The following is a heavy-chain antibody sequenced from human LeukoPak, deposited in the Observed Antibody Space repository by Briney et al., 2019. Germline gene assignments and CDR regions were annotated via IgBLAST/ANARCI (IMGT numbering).Heavy chain of an antibody. CDR1: GFNFSSYW. V-gene: IGHV3-7*04. J-gene: IGHJ4*02. CDR2: IKQDGSEK. CDR3: ARDYAGGWHHFDS. D-gene: IGHD6-19*01. Sequence: PGGSLTLSCASSGFNFSSYWLSWVRQTLGKGPELVANIKQDGSEKYYVDSVKGRFTISRDNAKDSLYLQMDSLRAEDTAIYYCARDYAGGWHHFDSWGQGALVTFSS.